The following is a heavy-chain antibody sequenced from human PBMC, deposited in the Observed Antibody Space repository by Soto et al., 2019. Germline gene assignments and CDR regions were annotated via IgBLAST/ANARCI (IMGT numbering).Heavy chain of an antibody. Sequence: SETLSLTCAVYGGSFSGYYWNWIRQPPGKGLEWIGEINHSGSANYNPSLKSRVNISVDTSKNQFSLNPNSVTAADTAVYYCARALGYTYGHLPIDYWGQGALVTVSS. CDR1: GGSFSGYY. V-gene: IGHV4-34*01. J-gene: IGHJ4*02. CDR3: ARALGYTYGHLPIDY. CDR2: INHSGSA. D-gene: IGHD5-18*01.